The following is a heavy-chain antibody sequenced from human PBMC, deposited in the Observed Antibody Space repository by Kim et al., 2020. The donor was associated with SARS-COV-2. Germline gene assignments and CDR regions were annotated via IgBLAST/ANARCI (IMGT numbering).Heavy chain of an antibody. CDR3: TRTSLYSSSHYYFDY. Sequence: GGSLRLSCTASGFTFGDYAMSCFRQAPGKGLEWVGFIISKAYGGTTEYAAYVKGRFTISRDDSKSIAYLQMNSLKTEDTAVYYCTRTSLYSSSHYYFDYWGQGTLVTVSS. V-gene: IGHV3-49*03. CDR1: GFTFGDYA. CDR2: IISKAYGGTT. J-gene: IGHJ4*02. D-gene: IGHD6-13*01.